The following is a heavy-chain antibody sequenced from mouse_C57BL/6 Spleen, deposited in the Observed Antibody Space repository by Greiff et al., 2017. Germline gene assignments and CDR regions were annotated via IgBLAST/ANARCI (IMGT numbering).Heavy chain of an antibody. CDR1: GYTFTSYG. D-gene: IGHD1-1*02. V-gene: IGHV1-81*01. CDR3: ARLGPGSPFDY. J-gene: IGHJ2*01. Sequence: VQGVESGAELARPGASVKLSCKASGYTFTSYGISWVKQRTGQGLEWIGEIYPRSGNTYYNEKFKGKATLTADKSSSTAYMELRSLTSEDSAVYFCARLGPGSPFDYWGQGTTLTVSS. CDR2: IYPRSGNT.